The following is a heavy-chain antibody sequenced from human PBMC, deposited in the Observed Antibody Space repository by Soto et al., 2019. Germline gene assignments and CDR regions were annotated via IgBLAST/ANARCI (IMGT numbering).Heavy chain of an antibody. CDR2: IYPGDSDT. Sequence: GESLKISCKGSGYSFTSYWIGWVRQMPGKGLEWMGIIYPGDSDTRYTPSFQGQVTISADKSISTASLQWSSLKASDTAMYYCARQEKANYYYYYMDVWGKGTTVTVSS. V-gene: IGHV5-51*01. D-gene: IGHD5-12*01. CDR1: GYSFTSYW. CDR3: ARQEKANYYYYYMDV. J-gene: IGHJ6*03.